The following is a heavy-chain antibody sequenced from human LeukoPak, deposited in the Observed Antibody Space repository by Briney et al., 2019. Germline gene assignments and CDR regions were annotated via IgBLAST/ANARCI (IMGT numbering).Heavy chain of an antibody. Sequence: GGSLRLSCGASGFIFSAYIMDRVRQAPGQGLEWIARIRKKERRYTTEYAASVKGRFVVSRDDSKDSMFLQMNSLETVDTAVYYCTREGGEGDYTAFDIWGQGTMVTVSS. CDR3: TREGGEGDYTAFDI. D-gene: IGHD3-16*01. J-gene: IGHJ3*02. V-gene: IGHV3-72*01. CDR2: IRKKERRYTT. CDR1: GFIFSAYI.